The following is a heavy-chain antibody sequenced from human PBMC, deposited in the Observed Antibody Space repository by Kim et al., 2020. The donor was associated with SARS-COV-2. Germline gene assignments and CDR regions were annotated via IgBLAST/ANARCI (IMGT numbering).Heavy chain of an antibody. V-gene: IGHV3-20*01. Sequence: TGYADSVKGRFTISRDNAKNSLYLQMNSLRAEDTALYHCARDLDPGAFDIWGQGTMVTVSS. J-gene: IGHJ3*02. D-gene: IGHD3-9*01. CDR2: T. CDR3: ARDLDPGAFDI.